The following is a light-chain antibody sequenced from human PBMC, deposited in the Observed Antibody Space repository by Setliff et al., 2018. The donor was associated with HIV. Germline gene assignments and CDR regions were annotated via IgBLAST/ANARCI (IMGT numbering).Light chain of an antibody. V-gene: IGLV2-11*03. CDR1: SDIGNYKY. Sequence: SDIGNYKYVSWYQQQPDKAPKLIIYDVTKRPSGVPDRFSGSKSGNTASLTISGLQSEDEGDYFCCSYAGTYTSLYVFGAGTKSPS. J-gene: IGLJ1*01. CDR3: CSYAGTYTSLYV. CDR2: DVT.